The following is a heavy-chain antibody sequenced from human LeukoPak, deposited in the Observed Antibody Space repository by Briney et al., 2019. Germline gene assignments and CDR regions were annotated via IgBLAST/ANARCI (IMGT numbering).Heavy chain of an antibody. CDR1: AFTFGDYA. CDR2: ISGSGGST. D-gene: IGHD3-22*01. V-gene: IGHV3-23*01. CDR3: AKRYYQDSSGYLGSIDY. J-gene: IGHJ4*02. Sequence: GGSLRLSCTGSAFTFGDYALNWVRQAPGKGLEWVSAISGSGGSTYYADSVKGRFTISRDNSKNTLYLQMNSLRAEDTAVYFCAKRYYQDSSGYLGSIDYWGQGTLVAVSS.